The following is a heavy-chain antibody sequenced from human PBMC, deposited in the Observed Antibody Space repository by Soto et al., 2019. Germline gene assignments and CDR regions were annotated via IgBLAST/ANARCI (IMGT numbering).Heavy chain of an antibody. CDR1: GFTFSSYG. J-gene: IGHJ6*04. V-gene: IGHV3-33*01. Sequence: QVQLVESGGGVVQPGTSLRLSCAASGFTFSSYGMHWVRQAPGKGLEWVAVIWYDGSNKYYADSVKGRFTISRDNSKNTLYLQMNSLRAEDTAVYYCAREDVVVVPAVFGMDVWGKGTTVTVSS. D-gene: IGHD2-2*01. CDR2: IWYDGSNK. CDR3: AREDVVVVPAVFGMDV.